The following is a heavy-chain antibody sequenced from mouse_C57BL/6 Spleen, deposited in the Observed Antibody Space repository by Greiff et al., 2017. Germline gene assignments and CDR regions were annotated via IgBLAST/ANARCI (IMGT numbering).Heavy chain of an antibody. CDR1: GFSLTSYG. Sequence: QVHVKQSGPGLVAPSQSLSITCTVSGFSLTSYGVDWVRQSPGKGLEWLGVIWGVGSTNYNSALKSRLSISKDNSKSQVFLKMNSLQTDDTAMYYCATRWLLRGTWFAYWGQGTLVTVSA. J-gene: IGHJ3*01. D-gene: IGHD2-3*01. CDR3: ATRWLLRGTWFAY. CDR2: IWGVGST. V-gene: IGHV2-6*01.